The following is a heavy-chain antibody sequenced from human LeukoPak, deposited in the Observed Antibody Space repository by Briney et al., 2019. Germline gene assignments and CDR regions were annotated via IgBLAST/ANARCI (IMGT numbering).Heavy chain of an antibody. J-gene: IGHJ4*02. CDR2: MNSDGSII. V-gene: IGHV3-74*01. CDR3: ARAGNYYFEY. D-gene: IGHD1-1*01. Sequence: GGSLRLSCAASGFTFSSSWMHWVRQAPGKGLVWVARMNSDGSIINYADSVKGRLTISRDNAKNTLYLQMNSLSAEDTAVYYCARAGNYYFEYWGQGTLVTVSS. CDR1: GFTFSSSW.